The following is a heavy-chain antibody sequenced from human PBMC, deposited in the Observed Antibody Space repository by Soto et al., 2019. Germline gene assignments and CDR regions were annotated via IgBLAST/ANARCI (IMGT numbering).Heavy chain of an antibody. CDR2: ISSSSSYI. Sequence: GGSLRLCCAASGFTFGSYSMNWVRQAPGKGLEWVSSISSSSSYIYYADSVKGRFTISRDNAKNSLYLQMNSLRAEDTAVYYCARGEPLSYGMDVWGQGTTVTVSS. CDR3: ARGEPLSYGMDV. V-gene: IGHV3-21*01. J-gene: IGHJ6*02. CDR1: GFTFGSYS.